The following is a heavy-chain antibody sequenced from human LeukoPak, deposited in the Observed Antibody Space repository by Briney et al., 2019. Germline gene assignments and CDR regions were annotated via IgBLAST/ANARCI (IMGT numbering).Heavy chain of an antibody. V-gene: IGHV3-74*01. CDR2: IYGDGSFT. Sequence: GGSLRLSCAASGFTFSNFWMHWVRQAPGKGLVWVALIYGDGSFTRYADSVKGRFTISRDNAKNSLYLQMSNLRAEDTAVYFCARGGGLDVWGQGATVTVSS. D-gene: IGHD3-16*01. J-gene: IGHJ6*02. CDR1: GFTFSNFW. CDR3: ARGGGLDV.